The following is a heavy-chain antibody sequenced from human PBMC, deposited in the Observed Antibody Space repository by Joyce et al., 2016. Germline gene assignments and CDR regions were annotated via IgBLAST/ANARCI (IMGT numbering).Heavy chain of an antibody. Sequence: QVQLVQSGAEVKKPGASVKVSCKASGYTFSGNYMHWVRQAPGQGLEWMGWINPNSGGTNYAQKFQCRVTMTRDTSISTAYMELSRLRSDDTAVYFCARESKGLASYYYYGMDVWGQGTTVTVSS. J-gene: IGHJ6*02. CDR2: INPNSGGT. CDR1: GYTFSGNY. D-gene: IGHD4-11*01. V-gene: IGHV1-2*02. CDR3: ARESKGLASYYYYGMDV.